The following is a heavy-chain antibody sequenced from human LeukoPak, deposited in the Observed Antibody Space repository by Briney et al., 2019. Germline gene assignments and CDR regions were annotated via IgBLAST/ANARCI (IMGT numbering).Heavy chain of an antibody. D-gene: IGHD3-10*01. Sequence: GGSLRLSCAASGFRFSDHYMSWIRQAPGRGPEWISYISGNSGDIAYADSVKGRFTISRDNAKNSLHLQMNSLRVEDTAVYHCVRHAGRTGGQWGQGILITVSS. CDR1: GFRFSDHY. CDR3: VRHAGRTGGQ. CDR2: ISGNSGDI. V-gene: IGHV3/OR16-9*01. J-gene: IGHJ4*02.